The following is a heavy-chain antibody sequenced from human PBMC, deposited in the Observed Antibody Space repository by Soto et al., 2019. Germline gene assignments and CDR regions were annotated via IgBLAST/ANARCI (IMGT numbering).Heavy chain of an antibody. CDR2: IWYDGSNK. D-gene: IGHD2-2*01. Sequence: LSLSCAASGFTFSSYGMHWVRQAPGKGLEWVAVIWYDGSNKYYADSVKGRFTISRDNSKNTLYLQMNSLRAEDTAVYYCARLGYCSSTSCHRYYYYGMDVWGQGTTVTVSS. CDR3: ARLGYCSSTSCHRYYYYGMDV. V-gene: IGHV3-33*01. CDR1: GFTFSSYG. J-gene: IGHJ6*01.